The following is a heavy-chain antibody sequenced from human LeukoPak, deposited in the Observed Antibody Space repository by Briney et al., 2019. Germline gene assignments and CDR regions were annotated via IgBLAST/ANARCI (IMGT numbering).Heavy chain of an antibody. J-gene: IGHJ4*02. CDR2: IYYSGST. D-gene: IGHD5-18*01. CDR1: GGSISSYY. CDR3: ARGALISYSYGPFDY. V-gene: IGHV4-59*01. Sequence: PSETLSLTXTVSGGSISSYYWSWIRQPPGKGLEWIGYIYYSGSTNYNPSLKSRVTISVDTSKNQCSLKLSSVTASDTAVYYCARGALISYSYGPFDYWGQGALVTVSS.